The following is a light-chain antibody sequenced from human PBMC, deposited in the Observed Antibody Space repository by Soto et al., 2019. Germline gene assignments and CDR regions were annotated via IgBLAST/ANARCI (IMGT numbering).Light chain of an antibody. CDR1: SSDFGDFNY. CDR3: TSYTTSITYG. Sequence: SALTQPASVSGSPGQSITISCTGTSSDFGDFNYVFWYQQHPGKAPKLLIYDVSNRPSGVSNRFSGSKSGDTASLTISGLQAEDEADYYCTSYTTSITYGFGTGTKVTVL. CDR2: DVS. V-gene: IGLV2-14*03. J-gene: IGLJ1*01.